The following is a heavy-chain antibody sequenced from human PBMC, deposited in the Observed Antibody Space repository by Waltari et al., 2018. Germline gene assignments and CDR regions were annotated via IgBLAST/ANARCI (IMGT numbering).Heavy chain of an antibody. J-gene: IGHJ3*02. CDR3: ARGRSGYYYGGAFDI. V-gene: IGHV1-69*05. CDR1: GGTFSSYA. D-gene: IGHD3-22*01. Sequence: QVQLVQSGAEVKKPGSSVKVSCKASGGTFSSYAISWVRQAPGQGLEWMGGIIPNFGKANNEQKVQGRVTINTDESTSTAYMELSSLRSEDTAVYYCARGRSGYYYGGAFDIWGQGTMVTVSS. CDR2: IIPNFGKA.